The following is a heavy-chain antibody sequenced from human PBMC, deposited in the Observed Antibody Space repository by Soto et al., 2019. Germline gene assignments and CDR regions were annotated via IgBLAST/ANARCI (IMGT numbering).Heavy chain of an antibody. V-gene: IGHV3-33*01. Sequence: PGGSLRLSCVASGFTFSSYGMHWVRQAPGKGLEWVAVIWYDGSNKYYADSVKGRFTISRDNSKNTLYLQMNSLRAEDTAVYYCARDLEEYSSSWGGLFDPWGQGTLVTVSS. J-gene: IGHJ5*02. CDR2: IWYDGSNK. D-gene: IGHD6-13*01. CDR1: GFTFSSYG. CDR3: ARDLEEYSSSWGGLFDP.